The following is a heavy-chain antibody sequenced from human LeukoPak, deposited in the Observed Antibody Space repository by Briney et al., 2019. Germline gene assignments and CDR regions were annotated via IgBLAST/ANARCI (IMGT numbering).Heavy chain of an antibody. CDR1: GVSISSSSYY. CDR3: ARRKSSSSLTDY. J-gene: IGHJ4*02. CDR2: IYYSGST. Sequence: SETLSLTCTVSGVSISSSSYYWGWIRQPPGKGLEWIGSIYYSGSTYYNPSLKSRVTISVGTSKNQFSLKLSSVTAADTAVYYCARRKSSSSLTDYWGQGTLVTVSS. V-gene: IGHV4-39*01. D-gene: IGHD6-6*01.